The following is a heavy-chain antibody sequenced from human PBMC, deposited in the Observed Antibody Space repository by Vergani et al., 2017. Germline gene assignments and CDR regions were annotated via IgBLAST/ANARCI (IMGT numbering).Heavy chain of an antibody. CDR2: FFPVFGTP. CDR3: ARVPQDDVGQGVSWNYYGMDV. D-gene: IGHD3-10*01. J-gene: IGHJ6*02. V-gene: IGHV1-69*12. CDR1: GGSLSTYA. Sequence: QVLLTQSGAEVKKPGSSVKVSCKASGGSLSTYAFVWVRLAPAQGLEWMGGFFPVFGTPTYAQKFQGRVTIDADESTSTTSMTVSSLKSEDTVVYFCARVPQDDVGQGVSWNYYGMDVWGQGTTVTVSS.